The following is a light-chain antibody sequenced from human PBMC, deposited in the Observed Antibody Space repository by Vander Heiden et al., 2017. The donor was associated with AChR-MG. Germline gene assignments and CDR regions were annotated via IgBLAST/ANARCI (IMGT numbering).Light chain of an antibody. V-gene: IGLV3-21*02. Sequence: SYVLTQPPSVSVAPGRTATITCGGNNIGSKSVHWYQQKLGQAPVLVGYDDSDRPSGIPERISGSNSGNTATLTISRVEAGDEGDDDCQVWDSVSDPVVFGGGTKLTGL. CDR3: QVWDSVSDPVV. CDR1: NIGSKS. CDR2: DDS. J-gene: IGLJ2*01.